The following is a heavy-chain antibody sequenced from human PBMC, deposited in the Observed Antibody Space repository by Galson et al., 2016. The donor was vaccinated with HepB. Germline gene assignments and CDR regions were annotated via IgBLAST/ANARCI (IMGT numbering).Heavy chain of an antibody. CDR3: ARDASETFWWAYYFDS. Sequence: SLRLSCAASGFTFSSYSMNWVRQAPGKGLEWVSYISSSSSTFYSADYVKGRFTISRDNAKNSLYLQMNSLRAEDTAVYYCARDASETFWWAYYFDSWGQGTRVTVSS. CDR2: ISSSSSTF. V-gene: IGHV3-48*04. D-gene: IGHD2-8*02. CDR1: GFTFSSYS. J-gene: IGHJ4*02.